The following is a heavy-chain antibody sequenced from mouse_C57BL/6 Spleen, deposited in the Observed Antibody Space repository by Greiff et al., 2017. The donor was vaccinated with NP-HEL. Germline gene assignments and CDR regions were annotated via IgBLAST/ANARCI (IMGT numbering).Heavy chain of an antibody. J-gene: IGHJ3*01. CDR1: GYSITSGYD. D-gene: IGHD2-5*01. V-gene: IGHV3-1*01. CDR3: AKGYIWSNSFAY. CDR2: ISYSGST. Sequence: EVKLEESGPGMVKPSQSLSLTCTVTGYSITSGYDWHWIRHSPGNKLEWMGYISYSGSTNYNPSLKSRISITHDTSKNHFFLKLNSVTTEDTATYYCAKGYIWSNSFAYWGQGTLVTVSA.